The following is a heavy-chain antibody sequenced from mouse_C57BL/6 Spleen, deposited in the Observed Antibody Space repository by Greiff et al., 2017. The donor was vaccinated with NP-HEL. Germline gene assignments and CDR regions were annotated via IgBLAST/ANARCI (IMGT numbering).Heavy chain of an antibody. J-gene: IGHJ2*01. CDR3: ATLRRRGYFDY. V-gene: IGHV1-42*01. CDR2: INPSTGGT. Sequence: VQLQQSGPELVKPGASVKISCKASGYSFTGYYMNWVKQSPEKSLEWIGEINPSTGGTTYNQKFKAKATLTVDKSSSTAYMQLKSLTSEDSAVYYCATLRRRGYFDYWGQGTTLTVSS. D-gene: IGHD2-12*01. CDR1: GYSFTGYY.